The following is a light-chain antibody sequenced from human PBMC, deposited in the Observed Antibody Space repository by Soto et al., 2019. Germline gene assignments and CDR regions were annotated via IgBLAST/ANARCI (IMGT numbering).Light chain of an antibody. CDR1: QSVSSSY. CDR2: GAS. Sequence: IVLTQSTGILALSPGGRCTFSCSASQSVSSSYLAWYQQKPGQAPRLLIYGASSRATGIPDRFSGSGSGTDFTLTISRLEPEDFAVYYCQQYNDWPFTFGPGTKVDIK. CDR3: QQYNDWPFT. J-gene: IGKJ3*01. V-gene: IGKV3-20*01.